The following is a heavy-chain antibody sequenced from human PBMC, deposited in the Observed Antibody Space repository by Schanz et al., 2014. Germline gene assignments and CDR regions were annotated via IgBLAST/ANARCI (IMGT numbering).Heavy chain of an antibody. CDR1: GYTFTNHY. V-gene: IGHV1-2*06. Sequence: QLQLVQSGPEVAEPGSSVKVSCKTSGYTFTNHYLHWVRQAPGQGLEWMGRISPSSGGTTYAQNFQGRVTRTKDASINTVYMELSTLTSDDTAVYYCARESVSRTRLFDPWGQGTLVTVSS. CDR3: ARESVSRTRLFDP. J-gene: IGHJ5*02. CDR2: ISPSSGGT. D-gene: IGHD3-3*01.